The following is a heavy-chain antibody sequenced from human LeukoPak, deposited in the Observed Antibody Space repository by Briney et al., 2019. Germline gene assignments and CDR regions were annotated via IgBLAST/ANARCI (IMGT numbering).Heavy chain of an antibody. CDR3: ARSTRRGGHYGEPDY. CDR1: GFTFSNYG. J-gene: IGHJ4*02. Sequence: PGGSLRLSCAGSGFTFSNYGMHWVRQAPGKGLQWVALIWYDGSNKYYADSVKGRFSISRDNSKNTLYLQMNSLRAEDTAVYYCARSTRRGGHYGEPDYWGQGTLVTVSS. V-gene: IGHV3-33*01. CDR2: IWYDGSNK. D-gene: IGHD4-17*01.